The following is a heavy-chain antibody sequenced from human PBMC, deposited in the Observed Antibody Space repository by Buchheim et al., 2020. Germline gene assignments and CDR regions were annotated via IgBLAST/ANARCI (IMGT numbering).Heavy chain of an antibody. CDR1: GFMFDTYM. CDR3: ARYHLCSRGKCQYHGMDV. D-gene: IGHD2-15*01. Sequence: EVQLVESGGGLVQPGGSLRLSCAASGFMFDTYMMTWVRQAPGKGLEWVANIGGDGGGKNYADSVRGRLTISRDNAKNSLFLQMNSLRAEDTAVYYCARYHLCSRGKCQYHGMDVWGQGTT. CDR2: IGGDGGGK. V-gene: IGHV3-7*01. J-gene: IGHJ6*02.